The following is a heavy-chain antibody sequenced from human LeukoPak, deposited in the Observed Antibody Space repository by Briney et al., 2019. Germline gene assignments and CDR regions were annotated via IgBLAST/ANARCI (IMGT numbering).Heavy chain of an antibody. CDR1: GYTFTSYG. D-gene: IGHD2-21*02. V-gene: IGHV1-18*04. CDR2: ISAYNGNT. CDR3: AKDLTQDDAFDI. J-gene: IGHJ3*02. Sequence: ASVKVSCKASGYTFTSYGISWVRQAPGQGLEWMGWISAYNGNTNYAQKLQGRVTMTTDTSTSTAYMELRSLRSDDTAVYYCAKDLTQDDAFDIWGQGTMVTVSS.